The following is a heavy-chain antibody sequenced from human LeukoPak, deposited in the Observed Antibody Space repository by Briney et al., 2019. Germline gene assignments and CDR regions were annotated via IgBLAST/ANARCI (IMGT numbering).Heavy chain of an antibody. J-gene: IGHJ5*02. D-gene: IGHD3-22*01. CDR3: ARGPLPYGSSPPGWFDP. CDR2: ISYDGSNK. CDR1: GFTFSSYA. V-gene: IGHV3-30*04. Sequence: PGGSLRLSCAASGFTFSSYAMHWVRQAPGKGLDWVAVISYDGSNKYYADSVKGRFTISRDNSKNTLYLQMNSLRAEDTAVYYCARGPLPYGSSPPGWFDPWGQGTLVTVSS.